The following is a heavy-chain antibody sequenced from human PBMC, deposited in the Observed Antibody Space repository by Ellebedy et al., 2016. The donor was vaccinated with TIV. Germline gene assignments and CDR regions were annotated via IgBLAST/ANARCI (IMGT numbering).Heavy chain of an antibody. J-gene: IGHJ1*01. D-gene: IGHD3-10*01. CDR1: GFTFSDYW. Sequence: GESLKISCAASGFTFSDYWMSWVRQAPGKGLEWVANIKQDGSEKYYVDSVKGRFTISRDNAKNTLYLQMNSLRAEDTAVYYCASHIRGGYYYGSGSYEEYFQHWGQGTLVTVSS. V-gene: IGHV3-7*02. CDR2: IKQDGSEK. CDR3: ASHIRGGYYYGSGSYEEYFQH.